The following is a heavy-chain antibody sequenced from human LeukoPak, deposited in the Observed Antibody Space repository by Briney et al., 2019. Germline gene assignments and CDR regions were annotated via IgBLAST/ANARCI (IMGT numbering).Heavy chain of an antibody. CDR1: GYTFTGYY. V-gene: IGHV1-2*02. CDR2: IYPYSGDT. J-gene: IGHJ3*02. Sequence: ASMTVSCKASGYTFTGYYIHWVRQAPGHGLEWMGWIYPYSGDTNYAQNFQGRVTMTRDTSISTAYMELSSLKSDDTAVYYCARDRNSGSFLDIWGQGTMLTVSS. D-gene: IGHD6-6*01. CDR3: ARDRNSGSFLDI.